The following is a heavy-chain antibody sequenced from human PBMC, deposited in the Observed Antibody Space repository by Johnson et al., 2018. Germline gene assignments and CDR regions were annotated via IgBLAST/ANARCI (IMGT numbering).Heavy chain of an antibody. D-gene: IGHD6-19*01. Sequence: VQLVESGGGVVQXGRSRRLXCAASGFTFSSYALSWVRQAPGKGLEWVSAISGSGGSTYYADYVKGRLTISRDNSKNTLYLQRNSLRAEDTAVYYCAKGESSGWSPSGNFQHWGQGTLVTVSS. V-gene: IGHV3-23*04. CDR2: ISGSGGST. J-gene: IGHJ1*01. CDR1: GFTFSSYA. CDR3: AKGESSGWSPSGNFQH.